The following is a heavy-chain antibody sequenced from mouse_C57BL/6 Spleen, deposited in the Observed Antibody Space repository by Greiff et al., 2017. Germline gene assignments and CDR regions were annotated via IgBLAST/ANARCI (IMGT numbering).Heavy chain of an antibody. Sequence: EVQLQQSGPELVKPGASVKISCKASGYTFTDYYMNWVKQSHGKSLEWIGDINPNNGGTSYNQKFKGKATLTVDKSSSTAYMELRSLTSEDSAVYYCARKTTTVVEDAMDYWGQGTSVTVSS. CDR2: INPNNGGT. V-gene: IGHV1-26*01. CDR3: ARKTTTVVEDAMDY. J-gene: IGHJ4*01. D-gene: IGHD1-1*01. CDR1: GYTFTDYY.